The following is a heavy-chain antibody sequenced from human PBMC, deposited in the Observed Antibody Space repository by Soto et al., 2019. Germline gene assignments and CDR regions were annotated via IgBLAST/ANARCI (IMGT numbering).Heavy chain of an antibody. V-gene: IGHV3-33*01. J-gene: IGHJ4*02. D-gene: IGHD2-21*02. CDR1: GFTFRSYG. CDR3: ERGTATDGLDY. Sequence: GGSLRLSCVASGFTFRSYGMHWVRQAPGKGLAWGAFLWYDGGNENYTDSVEGRFTIYRDNSKDTLYLQMNSQGADDTAVYYCERGTATDGLDYWAQGALVTVSS. CDR2: LWYDGGNE.